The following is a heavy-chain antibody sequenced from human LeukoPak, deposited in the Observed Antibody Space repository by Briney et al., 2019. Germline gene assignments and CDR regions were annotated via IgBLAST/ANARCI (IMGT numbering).Heavy chain of an antibody. CDR2: INHSGST. J-gene: IGHJ4*02. Sequence: SETLSLTCAVYGGSFSGYYWSWIRQPPGKGLEWIGEINHSGSTNYNPSLKSRVTISVDTSKNQFSLKLSSVTAEDTAVYYCARGKVGATPPRLNYWGQGTLVTVSS. CDR3: ARGKVGATPPRLNY. CDR1: GGSFSGYY. V-gene: IGHV4-34*01. D-gene: IGHD1-26*01.